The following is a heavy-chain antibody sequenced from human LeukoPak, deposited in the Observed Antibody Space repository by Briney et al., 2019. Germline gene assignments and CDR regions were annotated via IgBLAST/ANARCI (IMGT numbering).Heavy chain of an antibody. CDR2: VSNIETT. CDR3: ARPPHYYDTSGYSV. Sequence: SETLSLTCTVSGDSISSYYWSWLRQPPGKRLEWIGYVSNIETTNYNPSLKSRVTISVYTSKNQFSLRLNSVTAADTAVYYCARPPHYYDTSGYSVWGQGTLVTVSS. J-gene: IGHJ4*02. V-gene: IGHV4-59*01. CDR1: GDSISSYY. D-gene: IGHD3-22*01.